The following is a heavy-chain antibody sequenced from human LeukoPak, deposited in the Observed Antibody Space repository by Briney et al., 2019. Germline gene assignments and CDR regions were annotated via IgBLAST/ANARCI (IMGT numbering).Heavy chain of an antibody. CDR3: ARAASTGTVDY. J-gene: IGHJ4*02. V-gene: IGHV3-7*01. CDR1: RVTFSIYW. CDR2: INQDGSET. Sequence: GGSLRLSCAASRVTFSIYWMSWVRQAPGKALEWVANINQDGSETYYVDSVEGRFTISRDNAKDSLYLQMNSLRAEDTAVYYCARAASTGTVDYWGQGTLVTVSS. D-gene: IGHD6-13*01.